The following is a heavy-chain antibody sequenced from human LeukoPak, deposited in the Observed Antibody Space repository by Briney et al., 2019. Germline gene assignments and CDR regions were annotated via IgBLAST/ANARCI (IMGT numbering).Heavy chain of an antibody. V-gene: IGHV3-23*01. CDR1: GFTFSSYA. CDR3: AKEGVTPFDY. CDR2: ISRSGNNT. Sequence: GGSLRLSCAAPGFTFSSYAMSWVRQAPGKGLEWVSAISRSGNNTYYTDSVRGRFTISRDNPKHALYLQMNSLRAEDTALYYCAKEGVTPFDYWGQGTLVTVSS. J-gene: IGHJ4*02. D-gene: IGHD3-10*01.